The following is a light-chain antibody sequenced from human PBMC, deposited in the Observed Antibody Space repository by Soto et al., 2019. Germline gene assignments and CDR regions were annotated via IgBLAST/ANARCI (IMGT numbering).Light chain of an antibody. CDR1: SSDVGGYNY. J-gene: IGLJ2*01. CDR3: CSYGGSKIFDVV. Sequence: QSALTQPRSVSGSPGQSVTISCTGSSSDVGGYNYVSWYQQYPDKAPKLMIYDVTKRPSGVPDRFSGSKSGNTASLTISGLQAEDEAFYYCCSYGGSKIFDVVFGGGTKLTVL. V-gene: IGLV2-11*01. CDR2: DVT.